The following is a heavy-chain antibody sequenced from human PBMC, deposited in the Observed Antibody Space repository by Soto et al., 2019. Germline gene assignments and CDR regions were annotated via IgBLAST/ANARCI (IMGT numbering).Heavy chain of an antibody. J-gene: IGHJ4*02. CDR1: GYTFTSYG. V-gene: IGHV1-18*01. D-gene: IGHD2-15*01. CDR2: ISAYNGNT. Sequence: ASVKVSCKASGYTFTSYGISWVRQAPGQGLEWMGWISAYNGNTNYAQKLQGRVTMTTDTSTSTAYMELRSLRSDDTAVYYCARPYCSGGSCYGFLVYWGQGTLVTVSS. CDR3: ARPYCSGGSCYGFLVY.